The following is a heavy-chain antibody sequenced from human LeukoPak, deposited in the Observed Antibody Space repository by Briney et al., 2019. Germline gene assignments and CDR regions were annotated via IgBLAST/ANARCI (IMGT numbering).Heavy chain of an antibody. V-gene: IGHV4-34*01. CDR3: ARLPLRITMVRGVISFDY. CDR2: INHSGST. Sequence: SETLSLTCAVYGGSFSGYYWSWIRQPPGKGLEWIGEINHSGSTNYNPSLKSRVTISVDTSKNQFSLKLSSVTAADTAVYYSARLPLRITMVRGVISFDYWGQGTLVTVSS. D-gene: IGHD3-10*01. CDR1: GGSFSGYY. J-gene: IGHJ4*02.